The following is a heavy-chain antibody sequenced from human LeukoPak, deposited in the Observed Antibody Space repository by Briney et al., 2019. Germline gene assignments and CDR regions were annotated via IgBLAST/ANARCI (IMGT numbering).Heavy chain of an antibody. CDR1: GGSISSYY. D-gene: IGHD4-17*01. V-gene: IGHV4-59*01. J-gene: IGHJ4*02. CDR3: ARGGTMTTVPL. Sequence: SETLSLTCTVSGGSISSYYWSWIRQPPGKGLEWIGYIYYSGSTNYNPSLKSRVTISVDTSKNQFSLKLSSVTAADTAVYYCARGGTMTTVPLWGQGTLVTVSS. CDR2: IYYSGST.